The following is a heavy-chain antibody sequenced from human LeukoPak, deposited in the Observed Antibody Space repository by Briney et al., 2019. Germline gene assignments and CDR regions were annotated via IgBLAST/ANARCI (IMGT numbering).Heavy chain of an antibody. V-gene: IGHV4-61*02. Sequence: SQTPSLTCTVSGGSITRGSYCWGWIRQPAGKGLEWIGRIYTSGSTNYNPTLNSRVTISVDTSKNKFSLKLSSGTAADAAVDFYASGRKWEILKYYFDYWGQGTLVTVSS. CDR1: GGSITRGSYC. J-gene: IGHJ4*02. D-gene: IGHD1-26*01. CDR3: ASGRKWEILKYYFDY. CDR2: IYTSGST.